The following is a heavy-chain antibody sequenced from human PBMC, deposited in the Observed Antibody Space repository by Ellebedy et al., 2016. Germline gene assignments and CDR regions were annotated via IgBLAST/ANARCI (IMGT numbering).Heavy chain of an antibody. V-gene: IGHV3-7*03. J-gene: IGHJ5*02. D-gene: IGHD3-10*01. CDR2: INQDGFKK. CDR1: GFTSSTYW. CDR3: AKDILGVRGLMGS. Sequence: GGSLRLSXAASGFTSSTYWMSWVRPAPGKGLEWVANINQDGFKKDYVHSVKGRFTISRDNTKNSLYLQMSSLRVEDTAVYYCAKDILGVRGLMGSWGQGTLVTVSS.